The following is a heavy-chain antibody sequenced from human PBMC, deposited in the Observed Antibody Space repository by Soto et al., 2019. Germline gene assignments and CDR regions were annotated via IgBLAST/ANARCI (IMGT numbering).Heavy chain of an antibody. D-gene: IGHD3-22*01. CDR1: GGSFSGYY. CDR2: INHSGST. J-gene: IGHJ4*02. Sequence: SETLSLTCAVYGGSFSGYYWSWIRQPPGKGLEWIGEINHSGSTNYNPSLKSRVTISVDTSKNQFSLKLSSVTAADTAVYYCARGQDSSGLLPFDYWGQGTLVTVSS. CDR3: ARGQDSSGLLPFDY. V-gene: IGHV4-34*01.